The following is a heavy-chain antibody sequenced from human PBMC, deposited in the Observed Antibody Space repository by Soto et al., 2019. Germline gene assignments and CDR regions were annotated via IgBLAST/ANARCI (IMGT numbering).Heavy chain of an antibody. D-gene: IGHD3-22*01. CDR2: ISGSGGST. CDR1: GFTFSSYA. CDR3: AKDSSPNFSDYYDSSGYSDY. V-gene: IGHV3-23*01. J-gene: IGHJ4*02. Sequence: GGSLRLSCAASGFTFSSYAMSWVRQAPGKGLEWVSAISGSGGSTYYADSVKGRFTISRDNSKNTLYLQMNSLRAEDTAVYYCAKDSSPNFSDYYDSSGYSDYWGQGTLVTVSS.